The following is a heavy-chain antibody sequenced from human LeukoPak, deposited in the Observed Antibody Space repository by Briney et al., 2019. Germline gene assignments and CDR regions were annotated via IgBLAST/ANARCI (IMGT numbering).Heavy chain of an antibody. J-gene: IGHJ4*02. D-gene: IGHD3-10*01. CDR3: AKVTYYGSGSYYKYYFDY. Sequence: GGSLRLSCAASGFTFSSYAMRWVRQAPGKGLEWVSAISGSGGSTNYADSVKGRFTISRDNSKNTLYLQMNCLRAEDTAVYYCAKVTYYGSGSYYKYYFDYWGQGTLVTVSS. CDR1: GFTFSSYA. CDR2: ISGSGGST. V-gene: IGHV3-23*01.